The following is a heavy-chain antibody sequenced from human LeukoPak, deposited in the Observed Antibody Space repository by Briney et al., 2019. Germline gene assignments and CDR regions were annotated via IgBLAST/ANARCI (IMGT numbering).Heavy chain of an antibody. CDR2: ISSSSSYI. D-gene: IGHD1-1*01. J-gene: IGHJ6*02. V-gene: IGHV3-21*01. CDR1: GFTFRNTW. CDR3: ARDSGAGTTYFYYYYYGMDV. Sequence: TGGSLRLSCAASGFTFRNTWMGWVRQAPGKGLEWVSSISSSSSYIYYADSVKGRFTISRDNAKNSLYLQMNSLRAEDTAVYYCARDSGAGTTYFYYYYYGMDVWGQGTTVTVSS.